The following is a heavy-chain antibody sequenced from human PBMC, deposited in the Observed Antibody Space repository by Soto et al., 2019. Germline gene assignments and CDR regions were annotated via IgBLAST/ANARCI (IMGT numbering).Heavy chain of an antibody. CDR1: GGSFSGYY. Sequence: QVQLQQWGAGLLKPSETLSLTCAVYGGSFSGYYWSWIRQPPGKGLEWIGEINHSGSTNYNPSLKSRVTISVDTSKNQFSLKLSSVTAADTAVYYCARESIAARAFDYWGQGNLVTVSS. J-gene: IGHJ4*02. CDR2: INHSGST. V-gene: IGHV4-34*01. CDR3: ARESIAARAFDY. D-gene: IGHD6-6*01.